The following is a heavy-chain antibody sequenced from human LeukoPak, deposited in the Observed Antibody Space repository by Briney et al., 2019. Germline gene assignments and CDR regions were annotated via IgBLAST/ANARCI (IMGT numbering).Heavy chain of an antibody. CDR3: TRHVERSMEFVDY. Sequence: GGSLRLSCAASGFTFSGSAMHWVRQASGKGLEWVGRIRSKANSYATAYAASVKGRFTISRDDSKNTAYLQMNSLKTEDTAVYYCTRHVERSMEFVDYWGQGTLVTVSS. J-gene: IGHJ4*02. V-gene: IGHV3-73*01. CDR1: GFTFSGSA. D-gene: IGHD3-10*01. CDR2: IRSKANSYAT.